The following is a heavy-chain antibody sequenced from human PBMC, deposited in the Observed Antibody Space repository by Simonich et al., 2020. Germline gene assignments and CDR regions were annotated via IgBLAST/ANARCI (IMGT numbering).Heavy chain of an antibody. Sequence: QVQLQQWGAGLLKPSETLSLTCAVYGGSFSGNYWSWIRHPPGTGLEWIGEIKHSGSTNYNPSLKSRVTISVDTSKNQFSLKLSSVTAADTAVYYCARGLIGGSYYYWGQGTLVTVSS. CDR3: ARGLIGGSYYY. V-gene: IGHV4-34*01. D-gene: IGHD1-26*01. J-gene: IGHJ4*02. CDR2: IKHSGST. CDR1: GGSFSGNY.